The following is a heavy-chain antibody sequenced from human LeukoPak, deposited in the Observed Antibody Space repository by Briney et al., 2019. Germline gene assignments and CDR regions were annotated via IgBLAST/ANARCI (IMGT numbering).Heavy chain of an antibody. V-gene: IGHV3-23*01. D-gene: IGHD3-3*01. J-gene: IGHJ4*02. CDR2: IGGSGGST. CDR3: ARDPGVVAFHYFDY. CDR1: GFTFSSPA. Sequence: PGGSLRLSCAASGFTFSSPAMGWARQAPGKGLEWVSAIGGSGGSTYYADSVKGRFTISRDNSKNTLYLQMNSLRAEDTALYYCARDPGVVAFHYFDYWGQGTLVTVSS.